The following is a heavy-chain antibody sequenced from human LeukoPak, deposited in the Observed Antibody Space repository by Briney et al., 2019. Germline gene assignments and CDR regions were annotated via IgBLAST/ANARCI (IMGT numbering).Heavy chain of an antibody. Sequence: SETLSLTCTVSGGSISSYFWSWIRQPPGKGLEWIGYIYYSGSTNYNPSLKSRVTIPVDTSKNQFSLKLSSVTAADTAVYYCASEYCSSASCRFDNWGQGTLVTVSS. V-gene: IGHV4-59*01. CDR1: GGSISSYF. J-gene: IGHJ4*02. CDR2: IYYSGST. D-gene: IGHD2-2*01. CDR3: ASEYCSSASCRFDN.